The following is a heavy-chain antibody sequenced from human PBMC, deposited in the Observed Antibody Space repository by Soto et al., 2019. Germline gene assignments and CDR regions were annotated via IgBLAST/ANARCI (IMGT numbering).Heavy chain of an antibody. CDR1: GFTFSSYA. V-gene: IGHV3-23*01. Sequence: GSLRLSCAASGFTFSSYAMSWVRQATGKGLEWVSAISGSGGSTYYADSVKGRFTISRDNSKNTLYLQMNSLRAEDTAVYYCAKGLHLYGDYPYDAFDIWGQGTMVTVSS. J-gene: IGHJ3*02. D-gene: IGHD4-17*01. CDR2: ISGSGGST. CDR3: AKGLHLYGDYPYDAFDI.